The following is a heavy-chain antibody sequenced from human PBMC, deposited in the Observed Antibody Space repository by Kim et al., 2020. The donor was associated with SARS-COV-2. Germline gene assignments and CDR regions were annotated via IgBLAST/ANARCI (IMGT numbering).Heavy chain of an antibody. V-gene: IGHV3-33*06. CDR2: IWYDGSNK. CDR3: AKGQVGAEYYYYGMDV. Sequence: GGSLRLSCAASGFTFSSYGMHWVRQAPGKGLEWVAVIWYDGSNKYYADSVKGRFTISRDNSKNTLYLQMNSLRAEDTAVYYCAKGQVGAEYYYYGMDVWGQGTTVTVSS. J-gene: IGHJ6*02. CDR1: GFTFSSYG. D-gene: IGHD2-15*01.